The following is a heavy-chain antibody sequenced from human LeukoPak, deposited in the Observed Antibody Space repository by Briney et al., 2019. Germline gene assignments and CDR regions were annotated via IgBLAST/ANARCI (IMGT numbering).Heavy chain of an antibody. CDR2: INHSGST. J-gene: IGHJ4*02. D-gene: IGHD3-22*01. CDR3: ARGSWSSGHYDYRDYFDY. CDR1: GGSFSGYY. V-gene: IGHV4-34*01. Sequence: SESLSLTRAVYGGSFSGYYWSWIRQPPGKGLEWLGEINHSGSTNYNPSLKSRVTISVDTSKNQFSLKLSSVTAADTAVYYCARGSWSSGHYDYRDYFDYWGQGTLVTVSS.